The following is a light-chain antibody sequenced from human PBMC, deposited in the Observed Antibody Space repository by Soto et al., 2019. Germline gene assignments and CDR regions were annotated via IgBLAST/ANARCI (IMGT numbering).Light chain of an antibody. CDR2: DVT. J-gene: IGLJ1*01. CDR3: SSYTTSNTRQIV. V-gene: IGLV2-14*03. Sequence: SALTQPASVSGSPGQSITISCTGTSSDVGGYNFFSCYQHHPGKVPMFIIYDVTILPLGVSNSFSGSKSGISASLTISWLQPEDEADYYCSSYTTSNTRQIVFGTGTKVTVL. CDR1: SSDVGGYNF.